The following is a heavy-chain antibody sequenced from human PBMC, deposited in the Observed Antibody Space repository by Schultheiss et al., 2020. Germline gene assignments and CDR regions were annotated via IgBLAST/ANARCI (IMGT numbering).Heavy chain of an antibody. V-gene: IGHV4-4*07. J-gene: IGHJ4*02. CDR1: GGSVSSSY. CDR3: ARAGLGYCSGGSCDSIYFDY. D-gene: IGHD2-15*01. CDR2: IYTSGST. Sequence: SETLSLTCTVSGGSVSSSYWSWIRQPAGKGLEWIGRIYTSGSTNYNPSLKSRVTISVDTSKNQFSLKLSSVTAADTAVYYCARAGLGYCSGGSCDSIYFDYWGQGTLVTVSS.